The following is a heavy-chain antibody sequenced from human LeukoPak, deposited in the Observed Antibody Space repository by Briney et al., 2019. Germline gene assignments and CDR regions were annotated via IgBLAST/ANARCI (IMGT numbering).Heavy chain of an antibody. CDR2: WDPEDGEA. V-gene: IGHV1-24*01. J-gene: IGHJ3*02. CDR3: ATRNFGDYGAFDI. Sequence: GASVKVSCKVSGYTLSDLAMHWVRQAPGKGLEWMGGWDPEDGEAIYAQPLQGRVTMTEDTSSDTAYMVLSSLRSEDTAVYYCATRNFGDYGAFDIWGQGTMVTVSS. D-gene: IGHD4-17*01. CDR1: GYTLSDLA.